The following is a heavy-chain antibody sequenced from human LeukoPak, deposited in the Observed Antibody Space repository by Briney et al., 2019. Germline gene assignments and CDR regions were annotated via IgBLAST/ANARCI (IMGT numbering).Heavy chain of an antibody. CDR2: IIPIFGTA. V-gene: IGHV1-69*06. CDR1: GGTFSSYA. J-gene: IGHJ4*02. D-gene: IGHD3-10*01. Sequence: SVKVSCKASGGTFSSYAISWVRQAPGQGLEWMGGIIPIFGTANYAQKFQGRVTITADKSTSTAYMELSSLRSEDTAVYYCARDRSGSGTLDYWGQGTLVTVSS. CDR3: ARDRSGSGTLDY.